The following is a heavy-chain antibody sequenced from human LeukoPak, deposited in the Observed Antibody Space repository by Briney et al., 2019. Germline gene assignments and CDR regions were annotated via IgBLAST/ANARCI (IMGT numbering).Heavy chain of an antibody. D-gene: IGHD2-21*02. V-gene: IGHV1-2*02. J-gene: IGHJ5*02. CDR3: ARDWAYCGGDCYPLNWFDP. CDR2: INPNSGGT. Sequence: GASVKVSCKASGYTFTGYYMHWVRQAPGQGLEWMGWINPNSGGTNYAQKFQGRVTMTRDTSISTAYMELSRLRSDDTAVYYCARDWAYCGGDCYPLNWFDPWGQGTLVTVSS. CDR1: GYTFTGYY.